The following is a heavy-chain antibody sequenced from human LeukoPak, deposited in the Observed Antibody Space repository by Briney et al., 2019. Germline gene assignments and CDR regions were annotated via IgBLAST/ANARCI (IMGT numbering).Heavy chain of an antibody. CDR1: GITLSSYG. Sequence: GGSLRLSCAVSGITLSSYGMSWVRQALGKGLEWVAGISDSGGNTKYADSVKGRFTISRDNPKNTLYLQMNSLRAEDTAVYFCAKRGVVIRVILVGFHKEAYYFESWGQGALVTVSS. D-gene: IGHD3/OR15-3a*01. CDR3: AKRGVVIRVILVGFHKEAYYFES. V-gene: IGHV3-23*01. J-gene: IGHJ4*02. CDR2: ISDSGGNT.